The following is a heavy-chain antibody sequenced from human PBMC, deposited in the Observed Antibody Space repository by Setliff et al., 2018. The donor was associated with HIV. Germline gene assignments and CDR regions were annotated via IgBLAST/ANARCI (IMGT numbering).Heavy chain of an antibody. Sequence: ASVKVSCKASGYTFTTCGVNWVRQAPGQGLEWMGWINSYNGNTKFAQKFQGRVTMTTDTSTTTAFMELRSLKADDTGIYYCSRSGVPPYYYYGMDVWGQVTTVTVSS. J-gene: IGHJ6*02. D-gene: IGHD3-10*01. CDR1: GYTFTTCG. CDR3: SRSGVPPYYYYGMDV. V-gene: IGHV1-18*04. CDR2: INSYNGNT.